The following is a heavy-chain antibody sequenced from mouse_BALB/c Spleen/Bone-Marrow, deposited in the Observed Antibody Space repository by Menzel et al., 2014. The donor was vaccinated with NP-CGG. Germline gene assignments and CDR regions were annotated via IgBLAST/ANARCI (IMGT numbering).Heavy chain of an antibody. CDR3: ATMITDWYFDV. J-gene: IGHJ1*01. CDR1: GFNIKDTY. D-gene: IGHD2-4*01. Sequence: EVQLQQSGAELVKPGASVKLSCTASGFNIKDTYMHWVKQRPEQGLEWIGRIDPANGDTKYDPKFQGKATITADTSSNTAYLHLSSLTPEDTAVYYCATMITDWYFDVWGAGTTVTVSS. CDR2: IDPANGDT. V-gene: IGHV14-3*02.